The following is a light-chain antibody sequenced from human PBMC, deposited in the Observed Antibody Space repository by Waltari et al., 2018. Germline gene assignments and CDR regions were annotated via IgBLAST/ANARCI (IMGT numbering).Light chain of an antibody. V-gene: IGKV1-27*01. CDR1: RGMYVY. J-gene: IGKJ4*01. Sequence: MQMTQSPSSLSASVGDRVTITCRASRGMYVYLAGYHQKPGKVPNLLIYGSSTLQSGVPSPFSGSGSGTEFTLSISSLHPEDVGTYYCQNYDNAPLTSGGGPKVEIK. CDR2: GSS. CDR3: QNYDNAPLT.